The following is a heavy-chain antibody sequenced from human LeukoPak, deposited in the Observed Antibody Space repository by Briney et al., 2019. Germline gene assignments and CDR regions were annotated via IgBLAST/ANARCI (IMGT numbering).Heavy chain of an antibody. CDR3: ARNLGPYTGSYYSYYHDMDD. CDR1: GYNFATSV. J-gene: IGHJ6*03. V-gene: IGHV1-18*04. CDR2: ISGYTLNT. D-gene: IGHD1-26*01. Sequence: ASVTVSCPAHGYNFATSVTGWVRQAPGQGLEWLRWISGYTLNTNSPPKLKGRVTITKDTSTDTADLELGSLRVDDTAIYYCARNLGPYTGSYYSYYHDMDDWGEGTLVTVSS.